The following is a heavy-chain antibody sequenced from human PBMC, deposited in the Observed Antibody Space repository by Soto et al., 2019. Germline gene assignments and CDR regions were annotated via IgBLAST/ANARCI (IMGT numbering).Heavy chain of an antibody. V-gene: IGHV3-30-3*01. CDR3: ASPRLSSAGTTPIDY. CDR1: GFTFNNYA. CDR2: ISFDGSTK. Sequence: QVQLVESGGGVVQPGRSLRLSCAASGFTFNNYAMHWVRQAPGKGLEWVAVISFDGSTKYYADSVKGRFTISRDNSKNPLYLQMNSLRAEDTAVYYCASPRLSSAGTTPIDYWGQGTLVTVSS. D-gene: IGHD6-19*01. J-gene: IGHJ4*02.